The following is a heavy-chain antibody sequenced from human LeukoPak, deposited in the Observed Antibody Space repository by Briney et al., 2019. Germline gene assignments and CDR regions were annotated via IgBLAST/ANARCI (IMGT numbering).Heavy chain of an antibody. Sequence: GRSLRLSCAASGFTFSSYAMHWVRQPPGKGLEWVATISNDGNIDYYADSVKGRFTISRDNSKDTLDLQMNSLRDEDTAEYYCARDRTVLAVSATYYWGQGALVTVS. CDR3: ARDRTVLAVSATYY. V-gene: IGHV3-30*14. CDR2: ISNDGNID. J-gene: IGHJ4*02. CDR1: GFTFSSYA. D-gene: IGHD2-8*02.